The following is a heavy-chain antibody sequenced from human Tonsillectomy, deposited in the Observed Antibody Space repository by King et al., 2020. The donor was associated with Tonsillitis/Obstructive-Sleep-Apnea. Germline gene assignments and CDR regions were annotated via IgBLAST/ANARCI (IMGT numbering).Heavy chain of an antibody. CDR2: ISGDGGST. CDR3: AKALDSSSWGPID. V-gene: IGHV3-43*02. Sequence: VQLVESGGGVVQPGGSVRLSCAASGFTFDDYAMHWVRQAPGKGLEWVSLISGDGGSTYYADSVKGRFTISRDNSKNSLSLQMTRLRTEDTALYYCAKALDSSSWGPIDWGQGILVTVSS. J-gene: IGHJ4*02. D-gene: IGHD6-13*01. CDR1: GFTFDDYA.